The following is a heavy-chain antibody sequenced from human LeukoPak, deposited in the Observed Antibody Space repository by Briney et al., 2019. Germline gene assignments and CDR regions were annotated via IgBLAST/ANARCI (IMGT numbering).Heavy chain of an antibody. V-gene: IGHV3-23*01. CDR2: ISGSGGST. D-gene: IGHD5-24*01. J-gene: IGHJ4*02. CDR1: GVTFSSYG. Sequence: GGTLRLSCAASGVTFSSYGKSWVRQAPGKGLEWVSAISGSGGSTYYADSVKGRFTISRDNSKNTLYLQMNSLRADDTAVYYCAKSGYNRFDYWGQGTLVTVSS. CDR3: AKSGYNRFDY.